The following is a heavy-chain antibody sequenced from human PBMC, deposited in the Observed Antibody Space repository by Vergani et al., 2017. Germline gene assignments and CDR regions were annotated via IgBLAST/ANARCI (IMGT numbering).Heavy chain of an antibody. CDR1: GASINNDFYY. D-gene: IGHD4-23*01. CDR2: IYVSGIT. J-gene: IGHJ3*01. V-gene: IGHV4-61*02. Sequence: QVQLQESGPGLVKPSQTLSLTCTVSGASINNDFYYWHWIRKTAGKGLEWIGRIYVSGITDYNSSLQSRVSMSVDTSKNQFSLTLTSVTAADTAVYYCAKDNKQLRQRAFDLWGQGTRVTVSS. CDR3: AKDNKQLRQRAFDL.